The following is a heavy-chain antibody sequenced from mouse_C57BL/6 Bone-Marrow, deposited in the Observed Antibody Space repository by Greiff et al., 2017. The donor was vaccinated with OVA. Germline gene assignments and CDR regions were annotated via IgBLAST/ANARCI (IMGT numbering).Heavy chain of an antibody. CDR3: ASGGFDY. D-gene: IGHD1-1*02. Sequence: VQLQQPGAELVRPGTSVKLSCKASGYTFTSYWMHWVKQRPGQGLEWIGVIDPSDSYTNYTQKFKGKATLTVDTSSSTAYMQLSSLTSEDSAVYYCASGGFDYWGQGTTLTVSS. V-gene: IGHV1-59*01. CDR1: GYTFTSYW. CDR2: IDPSDSYT. J-gene: IGHJ2*01.